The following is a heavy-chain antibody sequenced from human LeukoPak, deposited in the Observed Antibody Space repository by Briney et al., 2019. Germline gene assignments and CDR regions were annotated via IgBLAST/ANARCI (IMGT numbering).Heavy chain of an antibody. CDR3: ARDYGGNSDFDY. Sequence: PGGSLRLSCAASGFTFSSYSMRWVRQAPGKGLEWVAVISDDGINKYYADSVKGRFTISRDNSRNTLYLQMNSLRAEDTAVYYCARDYGGNSDFDYWGQGTLVTVSS. V-gene: IGHV3-30-3*01. CDR1: GFTFSSYS. J-gene: IGHJ4*02. D-gene: IGHD4-23*01. CDR2: ISDDGINK.